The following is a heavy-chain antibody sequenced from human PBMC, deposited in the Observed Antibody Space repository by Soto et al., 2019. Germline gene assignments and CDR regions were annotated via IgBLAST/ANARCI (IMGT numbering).Heavy chain of an antibody. D-gene: IGHD2-15*01. CDR1: GFTFSSYW. CDR3: ARTSLVVAAATREDY. Sequence: QLVESGGALVQPGGSLRLSCAASGFTFSSYWMHWVRQAPGKGLVWVSRINSDGSSTSYADSVKGRFTISRDNAKNTLYLQMNSLRAEDTAVYYCARTSLVVAAATREDYWGQGTLVTVSS. CDR2: INSDGSST. J-gene: IGHJ4*02. V-gene: IGHV3-74*01.